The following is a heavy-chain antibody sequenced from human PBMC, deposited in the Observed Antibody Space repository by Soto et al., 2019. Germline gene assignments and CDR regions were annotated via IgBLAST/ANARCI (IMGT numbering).Heavy chain of an antibody. CDR2: IYYSGST. CDR1: GGSISSSSYY. Sequence: SETLSLTCTVSGGSISSSSYYWGWIRQPPGKGLEWIGSIYYSGSTYYNPSLKSRVTISVDTSKNQFSLKLSSVTAADTAVYYCARHAAYSSGIPRYYYYGMDVWGQGTTVTVSS. CDR3: ARHAAYSSGIPRYYYYGMDV. D-gene: IGHD6-19*01. J-gene: IGHJ6*02. V-gene: IGHV4-39*01.